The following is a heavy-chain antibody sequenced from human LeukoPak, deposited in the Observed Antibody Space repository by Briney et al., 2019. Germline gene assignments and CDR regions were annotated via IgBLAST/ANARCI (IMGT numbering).Heavy chain of an antibody. CDR3: ARLGYCTSISCNVLEY. J-gene: IGHJ4*02. CDR1: EYRFANYW. Sequence: GESLKISCKGSEYRFANYWIAWARQRPGKGLEWMGVIYPGDSDARYSPSFQGQVAFSADKSISTAYLQWSSLKASDTAMYYCARLGYCTSISCNVLEYWGQGTLVTVS. CDR2: IYPGDSDA. D-gene: IGHD2-2*01. V-gene: IGHV5-51*01.